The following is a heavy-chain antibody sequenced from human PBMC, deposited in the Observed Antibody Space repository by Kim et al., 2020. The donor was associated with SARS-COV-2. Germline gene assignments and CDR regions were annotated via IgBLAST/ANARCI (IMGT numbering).Heavy chain of an antibody. Sequence: SETLSLTCAVYGGSFSGYYWSWIRQPPGKGLEWIGEINHSGSTNYNPSLKSRVTISVDTSKNQFSLKLSSVTAADTAVYYCEYSGSYYGRPFDYWGQGTLVTVSS. CDR3: EYSGSYYGRPFDY. J-gene: IGHJ4*02. CDR1: GGSFSGYY. CDR2: INHSGST. D-gene: IGHD1-26*01. V-gene: IGHV4-34*01.